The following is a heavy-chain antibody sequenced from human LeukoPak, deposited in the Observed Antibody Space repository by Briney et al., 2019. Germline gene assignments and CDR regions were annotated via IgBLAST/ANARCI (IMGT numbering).Heavy chain of an antibody. J-gene: IGHJ4*02. CDR1: GYTFTSYD. D-gene: IGHD3-16*02. CDR2: MNPNSGNT. V-gene: IGHV1-8*01. Sequence: ASVKVSCKASGYTFTSYDINWVRQATGQGLEWMGWMNPNSGNTGYAQKFQGRVTMTRNTSISTAYMELSSLRSEDTAVYYCAREGELLRGWLSFYFDYWGQGTLVTVSS. CDR3: AREGELLRGWLSFYFDY.